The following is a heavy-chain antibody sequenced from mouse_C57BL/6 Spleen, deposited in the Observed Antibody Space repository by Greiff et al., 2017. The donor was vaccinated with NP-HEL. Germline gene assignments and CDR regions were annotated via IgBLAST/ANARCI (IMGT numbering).Heavy chain of an antibody. CDR3: ERDYGKDYYAMDY. D-gene: IGHD2-1*01. J-gene: IGHJ4*01. V-gene: IGHV1-50*01. CDR1: GYTFTSYW. CDR2: IDPSDSYT. Sequence: QVQLQQPGAELVKPGASVKLSCKASGYTFTSYWMQWVKQRPGQGLEWIGEIDPSDSYTNYNQKFKGKATLTVDTSSSTAYMQLSSLTSEDSAVYYCERDYGKDYYAMDYWGQGTSVTVSS.